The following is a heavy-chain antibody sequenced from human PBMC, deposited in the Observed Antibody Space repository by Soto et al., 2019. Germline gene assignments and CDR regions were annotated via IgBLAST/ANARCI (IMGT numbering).Heavy chain of an antibody. CDR3: ARAWDIVVVPAAKELDY. CDR1: GFTFSSYW. D-gene: IGHD2-2*01. J-gene: IGHJ4*02. Sequence: EVQLVESGGGLVQPGGSLRLSCAASGFTFSSYWVHWVRQAPGKGLVWVSRINSDGSSTSYADSVKCRFTISRDNAKNTRYLQMNSLRAEDTAVYYCARAWDIVVVPAAKELDYWGQGTLVTVSS. CDR2: INSDGSST. V-gene: IGHV3-74*01.